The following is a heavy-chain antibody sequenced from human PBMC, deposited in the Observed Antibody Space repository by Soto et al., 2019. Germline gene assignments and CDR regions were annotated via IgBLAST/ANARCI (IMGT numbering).Heavy chain of an antibody. J-gene: IGHJ3*02. V-gene: IGHV4-34*01. CDR1: GGSFSGHY. CDR3: AMRPWAFDI. Sequence: QVQLQQWGAGLLKPSETLSLTCAVYGGSFSGHYWTWIRQAPGKGLEWIGEINDSVSTNYNPSLKSRVTISLVTSKKQFSLKLSSVTAADTAVYYCAMRPWAFDIWGQGTMFTVSS. CDR2: INDSVST.